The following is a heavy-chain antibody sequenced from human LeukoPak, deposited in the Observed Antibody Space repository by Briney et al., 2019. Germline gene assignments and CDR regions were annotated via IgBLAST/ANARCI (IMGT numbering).Heavy chain of an antibody. CDR1: GVSISSYY. Sequence: SETLSLTCTVSGVSISSYYWSWIRQPPGKGLEWIGSIYYSGSTYYNPSLKSRVTISVDTSKNQLSLKLSAVTAADTAVYYCASVRRGFGESSKYYSYYYMDVWGNGTTVPIS. CDR2: IYYSGST. CDR3: ASVRRGFGESSKYYSYYYMDV. J-gene: IGHJ6*03. V-gene: IGHV4-59*05. D-gene: IGHD3-10*01.